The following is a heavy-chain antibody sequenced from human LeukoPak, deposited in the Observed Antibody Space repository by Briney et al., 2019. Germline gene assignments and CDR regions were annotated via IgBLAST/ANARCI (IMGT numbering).Heavy chain of an antibody. D-gene: IGHD1-26*01. J-gene: IGHJ4*02. CDR1: GGSISSGGYY. V-gene: IGHV4-31*03. CDR3: ARSPLIVGATHFDY. Sequence: SETLSLTCTVSGGSISSGGYYWSWIRQHPGKGMEWIGYIYYSGSTYYNPSLKSRVTISVDTSKNQFSLKLSSVTAAHTAVYYCARSPLIVGATHFDYWGQGTLVTVSS. CDR2: IYYSGST.